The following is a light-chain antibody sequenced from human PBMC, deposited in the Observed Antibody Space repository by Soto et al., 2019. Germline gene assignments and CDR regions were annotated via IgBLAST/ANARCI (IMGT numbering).Light chain of an antibody. CDR2: DAS. J-gene: IGKJ1*01. CDR3: QHYNSYPWP. V-gene: IGKV1-5*01. CDR1: QSISSW. Sequence: DIQMSQSPATLSASVGDRVTITCRASQSISSWLAWYQQKPGKAPKLLIYDASSLESGVPSRFSGSGSGTEFTLTISSLQPDDFATYYCQHYNSYPWPFGQGTKAAIK.